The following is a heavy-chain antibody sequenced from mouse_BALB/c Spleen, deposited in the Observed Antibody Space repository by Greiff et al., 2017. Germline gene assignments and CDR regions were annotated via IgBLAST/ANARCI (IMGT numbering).Heavy chain of an antibody. CDR2: ISSGGST. J-gene: IGHJ4*01. CDR3: ARGPFDGYRAMDY. V-gene: IGHV5-6-5*01. CDR1: GFTFSSYA. D-gene: IGHD2-3*01. Sequence: EVHLVESGGGLVKPGGSLKLSCAASGFTFSSYAMSWVRQTPEKRLEWVASISSGGSTYYPDSVKGRFTISRDNARNILYLQMSSLRSEDTAMYYCARGPFDGYRAMDYWGQGTSVTVSS.